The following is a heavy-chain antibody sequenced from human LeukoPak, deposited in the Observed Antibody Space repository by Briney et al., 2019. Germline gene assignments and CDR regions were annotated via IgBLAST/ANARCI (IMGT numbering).Heavy chain of an antibody. CDR2: IYYSGST. Sequence: SETLSLTCTVSGGSITSSSYYWGWIRQPPGKGLEWIGAIYYSGSTYYNPSLKSRVTISVDTSKNQFSLNLSSVTAADTAVYYCARRYDFWSGYYSWFDPWGQGTLVTVSS. V-gene: IGHV4-39*01. D-gene: IGHD3-3*01. CDR3: ARRYDFWSGYYSWFDP. CDR1: GGSITSSSYY. J-gene: IGHJ5*02.